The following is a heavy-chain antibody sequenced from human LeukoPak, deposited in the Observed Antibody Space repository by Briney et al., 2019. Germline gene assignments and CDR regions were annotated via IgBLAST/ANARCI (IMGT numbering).Heavy chain of an antibody. CDR1: GFTFDDYG. D-gene: IGHD4-17*01. J-gene: IGHJ4*02. CDR2: LHYDGIKK. CDR3: AKLHGDFLPAHY. V-gene: IGHV3-30*02. Sequence: PGGSLRLSCAASGFTFDDYGMSWVRQAPGKGLEWVASLHYDGIKKYYAASVKGRFTISRDSSKNTLVLQMNTLRVEDTALYYCAKLHGDFLPAHYWGQGTLVTVSS.